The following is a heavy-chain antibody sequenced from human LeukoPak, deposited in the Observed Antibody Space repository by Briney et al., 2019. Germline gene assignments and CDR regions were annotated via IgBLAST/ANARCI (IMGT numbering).Heavy chain of an antibody. V-gene: IGHV3-30*02. J-gene: IGHJ4*02. Sequence: GGSLRLSCAASGFTFSSYGMHWVRQAPGKGLEGVAFIRYDGSNKYYADSVKGRFTISRDNSKNTLYLQMNSLRAEDTAVYYCAKAPPIYDILTGYPAGGWGQGTLVTVSS. CDR1: GFTFSSYG. CDR3: AKAPPIYDILTGYPAGG. D-gene: IGHD3-9*01. CDR2: IRYDGSNK.